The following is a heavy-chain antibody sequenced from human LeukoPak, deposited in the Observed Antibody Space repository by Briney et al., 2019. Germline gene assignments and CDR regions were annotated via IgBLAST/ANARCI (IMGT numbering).Heavy chain of an antibody. CDR2: ISTYNGDT. J-gene: IGHJ4*02. V-gene: IGHV1-18*01. Sequence: GASVKVSCKASGYTFTNYVISWVRQAPGQGLEWMGWISTYNGDTKYAQKVQGRVTMTTDTSTSTAYMELRSLRSDDTAVYYCARDQGITMIRGVIPPFAYWGQGTLVTVSS. CDR1: GYTFTNYV. CDR3: ARDQGITMIRGVIPPFAY. D-gene: IGHD3-10*01.